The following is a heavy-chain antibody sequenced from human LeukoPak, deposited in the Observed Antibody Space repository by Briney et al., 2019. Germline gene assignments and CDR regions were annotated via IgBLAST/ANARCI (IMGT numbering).Heavy chain of an antibody. CDR3: AKLGSMTTVVTRSSYFDY. Sequence: GGSLRLSCAASGFTFSNTWMNWVRQAPGKGLEWVAVISYDGSNKYYADSVKGRFTISRDNSKNTLYLQMNSLRAEDTAVYYCAKLGSMTTVVTRSSYFDYWGQGTLVTVSS. V-gene: IGHV3-30*18. CDR2: ISYDGSNK. D-gene: IGHD4-23*01. J-gene: IGHJ4*02. CDR1: GFTFSNTW.